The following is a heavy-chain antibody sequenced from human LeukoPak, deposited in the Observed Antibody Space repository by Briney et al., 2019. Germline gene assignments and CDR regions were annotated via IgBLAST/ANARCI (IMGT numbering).Heavy chain of an antibody. CDR2: TSYDESIK. CDR3: ATEGHSSGWAGTFDI. V-gene: IGHV3-30-3*01. J-gene: IGHJ3*02. CDR1: GFTFSTSS. Sequence: GGSLRLSCAASGFTFSTSSMHWVRQAPGKGLEWVAVTSYDESIKVYAESVKGRFTISRDNSENTLYPQMNSLKFEDTAVYYCATEGHSSGWAGTFDIWGQGTMVTISS. D-gene: IGHD6-25*01.